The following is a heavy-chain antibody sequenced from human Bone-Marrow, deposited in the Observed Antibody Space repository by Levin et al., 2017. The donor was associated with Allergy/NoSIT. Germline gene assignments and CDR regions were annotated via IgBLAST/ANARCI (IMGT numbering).Heavy chain of an antibody. V-gene: IGHV3-72*01. J-gene: IGHJ4*02. CDR1: GFTFSDHY. CDR2: SRNKAKSYTT. CDR3: TRVGTEVAGYPFDY. Sequence: GESLKISCAASGFTFSDHYMDWVRQAPGKGLEWVGRSRNKAKSYTTEYAASVKGRFTISRDDSKNSLYLQMNSLKTEDTAVYYCTRVGTEVAGYPFDYWGQGTLVTVSS. D-gene: IGHD6-19*01.